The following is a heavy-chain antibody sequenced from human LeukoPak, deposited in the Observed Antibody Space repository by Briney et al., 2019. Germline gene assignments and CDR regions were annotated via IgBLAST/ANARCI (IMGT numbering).Heavy chain of an antibody. CDR1: GFTFSSYW. Sequence: PGGSLRLSCAASGFTFSSYWMSWVRQAPGKGLEWVANIKQDGSEKYYVDSVKGRFTISRDNAKNSLYLQMNSLRAEDTAVYYCARGYDFWSGYLSNWFDPWGQGTLVTVSS. V-gene: IGHV3-7*04. CDR2: IKQDGSEK. J-gene: IGHJ5*02. CDR3: ARGYDFWSGYLSNWFDP. D-gene: IGHD3-3*01.